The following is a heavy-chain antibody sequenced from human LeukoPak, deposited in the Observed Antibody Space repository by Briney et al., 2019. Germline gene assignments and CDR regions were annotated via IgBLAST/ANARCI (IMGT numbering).Heavy chain of an antibody. Sequence: GGSLRLSCAASGFTVSSNYMSWVRQAPGKGLEWVSVIYAGADSTYYADSVKGRFTISRDNSKNTLYLQMNSLRAEDTAVYYCARAYGSGSVYFDYWGQGTLVTVSS. CDR1: GFTVSSNY. J-gene: IGHJ4*02. CDR3: ARAYGSGSVYFDY. V-gene: IGHV3-66*01. D-gene: IGHD3-10*01. CDR2: IYAGADST.